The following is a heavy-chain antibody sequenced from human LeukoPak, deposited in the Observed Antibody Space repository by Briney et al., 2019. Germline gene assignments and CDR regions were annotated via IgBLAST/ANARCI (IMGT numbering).Heavy chain of an antibody. CDR1: GYTFTGYY. CDR2: INPNSGGA. V-gene: IGHV1-2*06. D-gene: IGHD2-15*01. CDR3: ARDKGSSSASYYFDS. Sequence: ASVKVSCKASGYTFTGYYIHWVRQAPGHGLEYMGRINPNSGGANYAQKFQDRVTMTRDTSISTAYMELSRLRSDDTAVYYCARDKGSSSASYYFDSWGQGTLVTVSS. J-gene: IGHJ4*02.